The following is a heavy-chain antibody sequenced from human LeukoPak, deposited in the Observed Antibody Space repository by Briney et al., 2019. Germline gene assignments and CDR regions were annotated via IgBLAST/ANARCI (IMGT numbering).Heavy chain of an antibody. J-gene: IGHJ3*02. D-gene: IGHD2/OR15-2a*01. CDR1: GGSISSYY. CDR3: ARDDTSDDAFDI. V-gene: IGHV4-4*07. Sequence: SETLSLTCTVSGGSISSYYWSWIRQPAGKVLEWIGRIYTSGSTNYNPSLKSRVTMSVDTSKNQFSLKLSSVTAADTAVYYGARDDTSDDAFDIWGQGTMVTVSS. CDR2: IYTSGST.